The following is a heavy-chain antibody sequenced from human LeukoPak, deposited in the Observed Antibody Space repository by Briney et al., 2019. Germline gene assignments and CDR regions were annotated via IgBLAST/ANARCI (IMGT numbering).Heavy chain of an antibody. CDR1: GGPFSGYY. D-gene: IGHD5-12*01. CDR2: INHSGST. J-gene: IGHJ6*02. V-gene: IGHV4-34*01. Sequence: SETLSLTCAVYGGPFSGYYWGWIRQPPGKGLEWIGEINHSGSTNYNPSLKSRVTISVDTSKNQFSLKLSSVTAADTAVYYCAREIVATMANGMDVWGQGTTVTVSS. CDR3: AREIVATMANGMDV.